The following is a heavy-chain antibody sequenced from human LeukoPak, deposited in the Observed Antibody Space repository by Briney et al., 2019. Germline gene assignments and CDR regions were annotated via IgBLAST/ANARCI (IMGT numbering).Heavy chain of an antibody. V-gene: IGHV3-48*02. J-gene: IGHJ5*02. D-gene: IGHD3-9*01. CDR3: ASRLVTPRGFDP. CDR2: ISSSSSTI. CDR1: GFTFSSYS. Sequence: GGSLRLSCAASGFTFSSYSMSWVRQAPGKGLEWVSYISSSSSTIYYAASVKGRFTICRDNAKNSLYLQMNSLRDEDTAVYYCASRLVTPRGFDPWGQGTLVTVSS.